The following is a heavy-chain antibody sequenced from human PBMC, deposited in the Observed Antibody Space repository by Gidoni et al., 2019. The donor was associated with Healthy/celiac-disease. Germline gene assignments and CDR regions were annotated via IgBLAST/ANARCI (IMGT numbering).Heavy chain of an antibody. CDR1: GYTFTSYA. CDR3: ARDPEDYYDSSGYYSEYYFDY. D-gene: IGHD3-22*01. V-gene: IGHV1-3*01. Sequence: QVQLVQSGAEVKKPGASVKVSCKASGYTFTSYAMHWVRQAPGQRLEWMGWINAGNGNTKYSQKFQGRVTITRDTSASTAYMELSSLRSEDTAVYYCARDPEDYYDSSGYYSEYYFDYWGQGTLVTVSS. J-gene: IGHJ4*02. CDR2: INAGNGNT.